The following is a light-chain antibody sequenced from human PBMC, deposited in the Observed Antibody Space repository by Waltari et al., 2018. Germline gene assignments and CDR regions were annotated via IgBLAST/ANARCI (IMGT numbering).Light chain of an antibody. CDR3: QQSYGTPYRA. J-gene: IGKJ2*01. V-gene: IGKV1-39*01. CDR2: GAS. CDR1: QSISTY. Sequence: DIQMTQSPSSLSASVGDRVTITCRASQSISTYLNWYQQKPGKAPKLLIYGASKSPSGVPSRFSGSGSGTDFTLTISSLQPEDFATYFCQQSYGTPYRAFGQGTRLEIK.